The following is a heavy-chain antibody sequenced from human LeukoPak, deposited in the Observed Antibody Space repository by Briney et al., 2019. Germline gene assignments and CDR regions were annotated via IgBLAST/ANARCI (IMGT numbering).Heavy chain of an antibody. Sequence: SETLSLTCTVSGGSISSSSYYWGWIRQPPGKGLEWIGSIYYSGSTYYNPSLKSRVTISVDTSKNQFSLKLSSVTAADTAVYYCATNRDTYGRDYWCQGTLVTVSS. CDR3: ATNRDTYGRDY. CDR2: IYYSGST. CDR1: GGSISSSSYY. J-gene: IGHJ4*02. V-gene: IGHV4-39*01. D-gene: IGHD5-18*01.